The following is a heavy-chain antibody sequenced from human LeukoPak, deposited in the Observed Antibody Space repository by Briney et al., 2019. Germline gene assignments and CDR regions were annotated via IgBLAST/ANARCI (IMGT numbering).Heavy chain of an antibody. CDR2: INAGNGNT. Sequence: ASVKVSCKASGYTFTSYAMHWVRQAHGQRLEWTGWINAGNGNTKYSQKFQGRVTITRDTSASTAHMELSSLRSEDTAVYYCAREGRGLGYCSSTSCYGAFDYWGQGPLVTVSS. CDR3: AREGRGLGYCSSTSCYGAFDY. D-gene: IGHD2-2*01. J-gene: IGHJ4*02. V-gene: IGHV1-3*01. CDR1: GYTFTSYA.